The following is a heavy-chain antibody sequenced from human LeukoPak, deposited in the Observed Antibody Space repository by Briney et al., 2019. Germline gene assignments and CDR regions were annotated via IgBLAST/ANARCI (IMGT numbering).Heavy chain of an antibody. J-gene: IGHJ4*02. V-gene: IGHV3-21*01. Sequence: GGSLRLSCAASGFTFSSYSMNWVRQAPGKGLEWVSSISSSSSYIYYADSVKGRFTISRGNAKNSLYLQMNSLRAEDTAVYYCARQLGGDGDYYFDYWGQGTLVTVSS. CDR2: ISSSSSYI. D-gene: IGHD4-17*01. CDR3: ARQLGGDGDYYFDY. CDR1: GFTFSSYS.